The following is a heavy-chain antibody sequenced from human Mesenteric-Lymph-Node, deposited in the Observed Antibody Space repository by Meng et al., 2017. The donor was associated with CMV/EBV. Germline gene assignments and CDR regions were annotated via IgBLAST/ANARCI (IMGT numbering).Heavy chain of an antibody. CDR3: ARVSCTATGCYDYFDY. D-gene: IGHD2-2*01. V-gene: IGHV1-2*02. J-gene: IGHJ4*02. CDR2: INPNSGGT. Sequence: ASVKVSCKASGYTFTGYYMHWVRQAPGQGLEWMGWINPNSGGTNYAQKFQGRVTMTRDTSITTAFMEMTSLRSDDTAVYYCARVSCTATGCYDYFDYWGQGTLVTVSS. CDR1: GYTFTGYY.